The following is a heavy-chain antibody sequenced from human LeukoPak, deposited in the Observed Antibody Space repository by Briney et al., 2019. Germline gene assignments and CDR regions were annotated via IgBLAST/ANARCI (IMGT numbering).Heavy chain of an antibody. J-gene: IGHJ4*02. D-gene: IGHD3-3*01. CDR3: SSSTPPPRAGRFSLDY. CDR1: GGSFSGYY. V-gene: IGHV4-34*01. Sequence: SETLSLTCAVYGGSFSGYYWSWIRQPPGKGLDWIGDINHSGSFNYNPCLKSRVTISVDSSKYQFPLKRASVTAADTAVYYCSSSTPPPRAGRFSLDYWGQGTLVTASS. CDR2: INHSGSF.